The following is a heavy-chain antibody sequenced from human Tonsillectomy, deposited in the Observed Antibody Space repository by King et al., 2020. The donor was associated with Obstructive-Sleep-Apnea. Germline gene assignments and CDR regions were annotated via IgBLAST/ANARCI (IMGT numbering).Heavy chain of an antibody. V-gene: IGHV1-18*01. D-gene: IGHD3-10*01. CDR1: GYTFTSYV. CDR3: ASGLYYYGSGKDAFDI. CDR2: ISAYNGNT. J-gene: IGHJ3*02. Sequence: QLVQSGAEVKKPGASVKVSCKASGYTFTSYVISWVRQAPGQGVEGMGGISAYNGNTNHAQKLQGRVTMTTNTSTSTAYMELRSLRSDDTAVYYCASGLYYYGSGKDAFDIWGQGTMVTVSS.